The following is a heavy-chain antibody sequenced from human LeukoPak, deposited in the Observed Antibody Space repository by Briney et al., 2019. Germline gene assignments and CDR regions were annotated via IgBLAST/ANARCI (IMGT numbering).Heavy chain of an antibody. V-gene: IGHV5-51*01. J-gene: IGHJ4*02. CDR1: GYSFTSYW. CDR2: IYPGDSDT. D-gene: IGHD4-17*01. Sequence: PGESLKISCKGSGYSFTSYWIGWVRQMPGKGLEWMGIIYPGDSDTRYSPSFQGQVTISADKSISTAYLQWSSLKASDTAVYYCARHVLNETTAVGFDYWGQGTLVAVSS. CDR3: ARHVLNETTAVGFDY.